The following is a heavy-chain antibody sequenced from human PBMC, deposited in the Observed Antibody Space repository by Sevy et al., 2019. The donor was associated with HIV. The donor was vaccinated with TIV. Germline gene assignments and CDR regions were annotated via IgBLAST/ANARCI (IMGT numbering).Heavy chain of an antibody. CDR1: GYSLNSYD. D-gene: IGHD2-2*01. J-gene: IGHJ6*02. CDR2: MNPDSGRR. V-gene: IGHV1-8*01. Sequence: ASVKVSCKASGYSLNSYDINWVRQATGQGLEWMGWMNPDSGRRGYAPKFQGRVTMTTDTSKGTAYMELRGLRSDDSAVYYCARADLDSTTFFCYYGLDVWGQGTTVTVSS. CDR3: ARADLDSTTFFCYYGLDV.